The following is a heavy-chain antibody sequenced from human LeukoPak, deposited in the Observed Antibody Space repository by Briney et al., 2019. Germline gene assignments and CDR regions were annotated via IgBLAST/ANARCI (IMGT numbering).Heavy chain of an antibody. J-gene: IGHJ5*02. Sequence: SETLSLTCTVSGISISSSNSYWGWIRQPPGKGLEWIGSIYYTGNTNYNPSLKSRITMSVDTSKNQFSLKVYSVTAADTAFYYCGRDGGSGYYSTWGQGTLVTVSS. CDR2: IYYTGNT. CDR1: GISISSSNSY. CDR3: GRDGGSGYYST. V-gene: IGHV4-39*07. D-gene: IGHD3-22*01.